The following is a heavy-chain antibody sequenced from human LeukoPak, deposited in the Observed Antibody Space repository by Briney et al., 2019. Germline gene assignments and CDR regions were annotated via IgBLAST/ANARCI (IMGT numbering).Heavy chain of an antibody. V-gene: IGHV3-21*01. CDR1: GFTFSSYS. J-gene: IGHJ6*03. Sequence: GGSLRLSCAASGFTFSSYSMNWVRQAPGKGLEWVSSISSSSSYIYYADSVKGRFTISRDSAKNSLYLQMNSLRAEDTAVYYCARDITPYYYMDVWGKGTTVTVSS. CDR3: ARDITPYYYMDV. D-gene: IGHD3-10*01. CDR2: ISSSSSYI.